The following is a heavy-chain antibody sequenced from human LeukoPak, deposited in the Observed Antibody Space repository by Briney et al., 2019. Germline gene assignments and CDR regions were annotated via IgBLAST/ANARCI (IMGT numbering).Heavy chain of an antibody. CDR2: ISGSGGNT. CDR3: AKDFMITFGGVRSFDY. D-gene: IGHD3-16*01. V-gene: IGHV3-23*01. J-gene: IGHJ4*02. CDR1: GFTFSRHW. Sequence: GGSLRLSCEASGFTFSRHWMSWVRQAPGKGLEWVSGISGSGGNTYYADSVKGRFTISRDNSKNTLYLQMNSLRVEGTAVYYCAKDFMITFGGVRSFDYWGQGTLVTVSS.